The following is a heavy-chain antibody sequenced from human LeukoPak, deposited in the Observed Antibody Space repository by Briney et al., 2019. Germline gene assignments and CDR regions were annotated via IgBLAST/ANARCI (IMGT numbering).Heavy chain of an antibody. Sequence: SETLSLTCAVYGGSFSGYYWSWIRQPPGKGPEWIGEINHSGSTNYNPSLKSRVTISVDTSKNQFSLKLSSVTAADTAVYYCARGGLGGSYSFDYWGQGTLVTVSS. CDR2: INHSGST. D-gene: IGHD1-26*01. CDR3: ARGGLGGSYSFDY. J-gene: IGHJ4*02. V-gene: IGHV4-34*01. CDR1: GGSFSGYY.